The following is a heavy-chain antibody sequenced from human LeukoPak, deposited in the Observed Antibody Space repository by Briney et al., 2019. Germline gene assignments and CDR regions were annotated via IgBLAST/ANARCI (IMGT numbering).Heavy chain of an antibody. CDR1: GFSFSTYW. Sequence: GGSLRLSCAASGFSFSTYWMSWVRQAPGKGLEWVASTQPDGGAQYYVDSVRGRFTISRDNAKNYLYLQMNSLRAADTAVYYCLRHHDQWDQGTLVTVSS. J-gene: IGHJ4*02. CDR2: TQPDGGAQ. D-gene: IGHD3-3*01. V-gene: IGHV3-7*01. CDR3: LRHHDQ.